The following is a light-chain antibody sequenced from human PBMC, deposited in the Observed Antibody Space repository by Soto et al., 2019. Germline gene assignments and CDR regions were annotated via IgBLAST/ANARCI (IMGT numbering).Light chain of an antibody. J-gene: IGKJ1*01. CDR3: QQYGNSQWT. V-gene: IGKV3-20*01. CDR1: QSVSSIY. Sequence: ESVLTQSPGTLSLSPGERATLSCRASQSVSSIYLAWYQQKPGQAPRLLIYGASSRATGIPDRFSGSGSGTDFTLTISRLEPEDFAVYYCQQYGNSQWTFGQGTKVDIK. CDR2: GAS.